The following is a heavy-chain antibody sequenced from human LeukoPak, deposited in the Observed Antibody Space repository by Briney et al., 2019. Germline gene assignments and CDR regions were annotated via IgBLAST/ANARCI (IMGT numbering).Heavy chain of an antibody. CDR2: INHSGST. D-gene: IGHD5-24*01. J-gene: IGHJ4*02. CDR1: GGSFSGYY. CDR3: ARVGREMATIY. V-gene: IGHV4-34*01. Sequence: SETLSLTCAVYGGSFSGYYWSWIRQPPGKGLEWIGEINHSGSTNYNPSLNSRVTISVDTSKNQFSLKLSSVTAADTAVYYCARVGREMATIYWGQGTLVTVSS.